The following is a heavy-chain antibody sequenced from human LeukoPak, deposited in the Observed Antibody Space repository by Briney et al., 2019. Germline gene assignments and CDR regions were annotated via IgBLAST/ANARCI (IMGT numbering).Heavy chain of an antibody. V-gene: IGHV3-48*01. D-gene: IGHD6-13*01. CDR1: GFTFSSYS. CDR2: IISSSNTI. CDR3: ATSGYSSNWYIFDY. J-gene: IGHJ4*02. Sequence: GGSLRLSCAASGFTFSSYSINWVRQAPGKGLEWVSYIISSSNTIYYADSVKGRFTISRDNAKNSLYLQMNCLSAEDTAVYYCATSGYSSNWYIFDYWGQGSLVTVSS.